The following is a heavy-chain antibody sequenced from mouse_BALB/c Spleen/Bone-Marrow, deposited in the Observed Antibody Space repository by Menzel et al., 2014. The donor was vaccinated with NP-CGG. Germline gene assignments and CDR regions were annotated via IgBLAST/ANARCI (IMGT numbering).Heavy chain of an antibody. CDR1: GHTFXTYW. Sequence: VQLQQSGAELAKPGASVTMSCKASGHTFXTYWMHWVKQGPGQGLEWIGYINPSIGYADYVQKFKDKATLTADNSSSIVYMQLSSPTSEDSAIYYCAMITFTMDYWGQGTSVTVSS. V-gene: IGHV1-7*01. CDR2: INPSIGYA. CDR3: AMITFTMDY. J-gene: IGHJ4*01. D-gene: IGHD2-4*01.